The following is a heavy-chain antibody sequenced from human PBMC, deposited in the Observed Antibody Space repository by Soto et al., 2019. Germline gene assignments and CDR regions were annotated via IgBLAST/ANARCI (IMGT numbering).Heavy chain of an antibody. CDR1: GLTFSTYA. Sequence: EVHLLESGGDLVQPGGSLRLSCTASGLTFSTYAMSWVRQAPGKGLEWVSAIGGSGTGGRTYYADSVKGRFTISRDNSKNTVYLQMNSLSADATAVYYWAKSPGGLDGYNSDYYGMDVWGQGTKVTVSS. CDR2: IGGSGTGGRT. J-gene: IGHJ6*02. D-gene: IGHD5-12*01. V-gene: IGHV3-23*01. CDR3: AKSPGGLDGYNSDYYGMDV.